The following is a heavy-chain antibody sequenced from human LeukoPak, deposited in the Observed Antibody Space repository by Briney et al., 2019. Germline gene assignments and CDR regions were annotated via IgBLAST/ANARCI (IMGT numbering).Heavy chain of an antibody. V-gene: IGHV1-2*06. CDR1: GYTFTGYY. J-gene: IGHJ4*02. D-gene: IGHD3-10*01. CDR2: INPNSGGT. CDR3: ARVLVDYGSGSYYRYFDY. Sequence: ASVKVSCNASGYTFTGYYMHWVRQAPGQGLEWMGRINPNSGGTNYAQKFQGRVTMTRDTSISTAYMELSRLRSDDTAVYYCARVLVDYGSGSYYRYFDYWGQGTLVTVSS.